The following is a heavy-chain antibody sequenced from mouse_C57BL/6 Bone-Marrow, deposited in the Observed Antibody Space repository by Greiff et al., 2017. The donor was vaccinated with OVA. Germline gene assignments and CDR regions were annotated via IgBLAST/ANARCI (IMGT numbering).Heavy chain of an antibody. J-gene: IGHJ1*03. CDR2: INYDGSST. V-gene: IGHV5-16*01. Sequence: EVHLVESEGGLVQPGSSMKLSCTASGFTFSDYYMAWVRPVPEKGLEWVANINYDGSSTYYLDSLKIRFIISRDNAKNILYLQMSSLKSEDTATYYCARDRDWYFDVWGTGTTVTVSS. CDR3: ARDRDWYFDV. D-gene: IGHD3-1*01. CDR1: GFTFSDYY.